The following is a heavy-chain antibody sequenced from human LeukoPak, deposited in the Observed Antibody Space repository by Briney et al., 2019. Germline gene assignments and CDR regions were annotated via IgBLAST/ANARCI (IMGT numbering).Heavy chain of an antibody. J-gene: IGHJ4*02. Sequence: GGSLRLSCSASGFSFSSYTMHWVRQAPGKGLEYVSGISSNGVNTYYPDSVKGRFTISRNNSKNTLYLQMSSLRPEDTAVYSCVKGDVYTSSGLDYWGQGTLVSVSS. D-gene: IGHD3-16*01. CDR2: ISSNGVNT. CDR1: GFSFSSYT. V-gene: IGHV3-64D*06. CDR3: VKGDVYTSSGLDY.